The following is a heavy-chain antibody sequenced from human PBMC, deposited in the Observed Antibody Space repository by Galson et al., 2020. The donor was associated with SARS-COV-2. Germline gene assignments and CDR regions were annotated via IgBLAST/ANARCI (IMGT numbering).Heavy chain of an antibody. D-gene: IGHD2-8*01. V-gene: IGHV4-34*01. CDR1: GGSFSGYY. J-gene: IGHJ6*03. CDR2: INHSGST. CDR3: ARGRHSRMVSRYYYYYMDV. Sequence: SATLSLTCAVYGGSFSGYYWSWIRQPPGKGLEWIGEINHSGSTNYNPSLKSRVTISVDTSKNQFSLKLSSVTAADTAVYYCARGRHSRMVSRYYYYYMDVWGKGTTVTVSS.